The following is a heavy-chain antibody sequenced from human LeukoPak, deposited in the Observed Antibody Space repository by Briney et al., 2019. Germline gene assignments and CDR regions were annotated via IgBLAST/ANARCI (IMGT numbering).Heavy chain of an antibody. D-gene: IGHD2-2*01. CDR1: GFTFSSYA. V-gene: IGHV3-23*01. CDR2: ISGSGGST. Sequence: GGSLRLSCAASGFTFSSYAMSWVRQAPGKGLEWVSAISGSGGSTYYAGSVKGRFTISRDNSKNTLYLQMNSLRAEDTAIYYCAKGGIGHQGVFDYWGQGTLVTVSS. J-gene: IGHJ4*02. CDR3: AKGGIGHQGVFDY.